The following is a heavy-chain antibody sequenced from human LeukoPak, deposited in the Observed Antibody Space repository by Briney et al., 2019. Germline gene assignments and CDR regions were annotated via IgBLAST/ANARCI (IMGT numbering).Heavy chain of an antibody. CDR3: ARDCTGGGCYPPSDGFDI. V-gene: IGHV4-59*02. D-gene: IGHD2-15*01. J-gene: IGHJ3*02. CDR2: VYYGGTT. CDR1: GGSVSSYH. Sequence: PSETLSLTRTVSGGSVSSYHWSWVRQTPGQGLEWIGYVYYGGTTSYSPSLKSRVTMSIDRSKNEFSLTLFSVTAADTANYYCARDCTGGGCYPPSDGFDIWGQGTKVTVSS.